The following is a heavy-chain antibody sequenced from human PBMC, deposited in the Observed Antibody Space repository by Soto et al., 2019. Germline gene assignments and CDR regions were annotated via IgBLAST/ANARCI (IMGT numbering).Heavy chain of an antibody. V-gene: IGHV3-7*05. CDR3: ARTGTTHY. D-gene: IGHD1-1*01. Sequence: PGGSLRLSSAAAGFTFSDYWMSCVRQTPGKGLEWVANIKQDGSEKHYADSVKGRFTISRDNAENSLSLQMNYLRGDHTAVYYCARTGTTHYLGQGTLVTVSS. J-gene: IGHJ4*02. CDR2: IKQDGSEK. CDR1: GFTFSDYW.